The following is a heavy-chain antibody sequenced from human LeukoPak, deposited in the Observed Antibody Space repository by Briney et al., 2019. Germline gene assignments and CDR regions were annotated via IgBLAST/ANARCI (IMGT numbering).Heavy chain of an antibody. CDR3: ARAYSGYENYYYYYYMDV. V-gene: IGHV3-20*04. Sequence: GGSLRLSCAASGFTFDDYGMSWVRQAPGKGLEWVSGINWNGGNTGYADSVKGRYTISRDNAKNSLYLQMNSLRAEDTALYYCARAYSGYENYYYYYYMDVWGKGTTVTVSS. D-gene: IGHD5-12*01. J-gene: IGHJ6*03. CDR1: GFTFDDYG. CDR2: INWNGGNT.